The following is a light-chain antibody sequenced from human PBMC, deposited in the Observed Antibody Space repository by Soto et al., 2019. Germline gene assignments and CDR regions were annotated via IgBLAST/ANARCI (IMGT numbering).Light chain of an antibody. J-gene: IGKJ1*01. CDR3: QKYKRAPQT. CDR2: AAS. V-gene: IGKV1-27*01. CDR1: QDISNF. Sequence: DIPMPQSPSSLSASIGDIATITCRASQDISNFLAWYQQKPEKTPKVLIYAASSLEPGAPSRFSASGSGTDFTLTISSLQPEDVATYLCQKYKRAPQTFSQGAEVEIK.